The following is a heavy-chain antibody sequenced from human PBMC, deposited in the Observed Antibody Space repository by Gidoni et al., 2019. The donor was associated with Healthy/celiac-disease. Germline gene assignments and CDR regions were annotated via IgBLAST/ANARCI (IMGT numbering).Heavy chain of an antibody. CDR2: ISSSSSYI. Sequence: EVQLVESGGGLVKPGGSLRLSCAASGFTFSSYSMNWVRQAPGKGLEWVSSISSSSSYIYYADSVKGRFTISRDNAKNSLYLQMNSLRAEDTAVYYCARAVVPAATFDYWGQGTLVTVSS. CDR1: GFTFSSYS. CDR3: ARAVVPAATFDY. V-gene: IGHV3-21*01. J-gene: IGHJ4*02. D-gene: IGHD2-2*01.